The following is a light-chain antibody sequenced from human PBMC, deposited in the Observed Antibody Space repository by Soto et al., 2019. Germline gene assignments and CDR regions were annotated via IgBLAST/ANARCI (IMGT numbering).Light chain of an antibody. CDR1: QTVSSSY. J-gene: IGKJ1*01. V-gene: IGKV3-20*01. CDR2: GAS. CDR3: EHYGSSWT. Sequence: EIVLTQSPGTLSLSPGERATLSCRASQTVSSSYLAWYQQKPGQAPRLLIYGASTRATGIPDRFRGSGSGTDFTLTIARLEPEDCAVFYCEHYGSSWTFGQGTKVEIK.